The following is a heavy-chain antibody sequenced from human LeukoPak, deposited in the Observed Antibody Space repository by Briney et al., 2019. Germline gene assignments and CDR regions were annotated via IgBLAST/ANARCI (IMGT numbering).Heavy chain of an antibody. CDR3: ASNIFGSAGPFMDV. D-gene: IGHD6-13*01. V-gene: IGHV1-69*06. Sequence: GAAVKVSCKASGYTFTSYGISWVRQAPGQGLEWMGGIIPIFGTANYAQKFQGRVTITADKSTSTAYMELSSLRSEDTAVYYCASNIFGSAGPFMDVWGKGTTVTVSS. J-gene: IGHJ6*03. CDR1: GYTFTSYG. CDR2: IIPIFGTA.